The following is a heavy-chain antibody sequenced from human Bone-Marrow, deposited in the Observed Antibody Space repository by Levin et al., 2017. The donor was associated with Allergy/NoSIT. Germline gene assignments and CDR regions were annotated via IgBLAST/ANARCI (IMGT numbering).Heavy chain of an antibody. D-gene: IGHD6-19*01. CDR3: ARIMAVAATPHFDS. V-gene: IGHV5-10-1*04. CDR1: GYTFTSHW. CDR2: IDPSDSYT. J-gene: IGHJ4*02. Sequence: PGESLKISCQTSGYTFTSHWITWVRQRPGKGLEWMGRIDPSDSYTNYNPSFQGQITISADKSIATAYLQWGSLKASDTAIYYCARIMAVAATPHFDSWGQGSLVTVSS.